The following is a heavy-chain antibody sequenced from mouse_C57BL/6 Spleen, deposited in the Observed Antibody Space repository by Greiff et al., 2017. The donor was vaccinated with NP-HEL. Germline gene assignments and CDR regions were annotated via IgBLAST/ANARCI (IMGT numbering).Heavy chain of an antibody. CDR1: GYSITSGYY. CDR2: ISYDGSN. Sequence: EVQLQESGPGLVKPSQSLSLTCSVTGYSITSGYYWNWIRQFPGNKLEWMGYISYDGSNNYNPSLKNRTSITLDTSKNQFFLKLNSVTTEDTATYYCAREDFDYWGQGTTLTVSS. J-gene: IGHJ2*01. V-gene: IGHV3-6*01. CDR3: AREDFDY.